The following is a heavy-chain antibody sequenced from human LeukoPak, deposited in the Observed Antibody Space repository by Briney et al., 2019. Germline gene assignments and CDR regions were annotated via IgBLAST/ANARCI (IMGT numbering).Heavy chain of an antibody. Sequence: MTSETLSLTCTVSGGSISSYYWSWIRQPPGKGLEWIGYIYYSGSTNYNPSLKSRVTISVDTSKNQFSLKVSSVTAADTAVYYCARDGGPRFDYWGQGTLVTVSS. CDR2: IYYSGST. CDR3: ARDGGPRFDY. J-gene: IGHJ4*02. CDR1: GGSISSYY. V-gene: IGHV4-59*01. D-gene: IGHD2-15*01.